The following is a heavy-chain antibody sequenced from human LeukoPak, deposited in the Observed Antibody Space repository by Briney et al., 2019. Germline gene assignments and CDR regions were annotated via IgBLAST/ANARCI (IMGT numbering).Heavy chain of an antibody. CDR3: AREIKEDYFDY. V-gene: IGHV4-4*07. J-gene: IGHJ4*02. CDR1: SVSFSSYY. CDR2: IYTSGST. Sequence: PSETLSLTCTVSSVSFSSYYWSWIRQPAGKGLEWIGRIYTSGSTNYNPFLKSRVTMSVDTSKNQFSLKLSSVTAADTAVYYCAREIKEDYFDYWGQGTLVTVSS.